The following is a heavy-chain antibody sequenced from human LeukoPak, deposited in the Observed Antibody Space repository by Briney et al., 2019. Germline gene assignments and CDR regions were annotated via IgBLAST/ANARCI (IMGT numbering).Heavy chain of an antibody. Sequence: GGSLKLSCAASGFTFNIYAMNWIRQAPGKGLEWLSYISSSSDTIYYAESVKGRFTISRDNSKNTLYLQMNSLRAEDTAVYYCAKDDTVFDYWGQGTLVTVSS. CDR1: GFTFNIYA. V-gene: IGHV3-48*01. CDR2: ISSSSDTI. J-gene: IGHJ4*02. CDR3: AKDDTVFDY. D-gene: IGHD4-17*01.